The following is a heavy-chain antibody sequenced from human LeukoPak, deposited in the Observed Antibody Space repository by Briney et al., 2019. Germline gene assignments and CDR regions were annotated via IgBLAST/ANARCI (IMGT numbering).Heavy chain of an antibody. CDR2: IKQDGSEM. D-gene: IGHD1-26*01. V-gene: IGHV3-7*04. CDR1: GFTFSTYW. CDR3: ARGSGSYYVH. Sequence: PGGSLRLSCAASGFTFSTYWMTWVRQAPGKGLERVANIKQDGSEMYYVDSVKGRFTISRDNAKNSLYLQMNGLRADDTAVYYCARGSGSYYVHWGQGTRVTVST. J-gene: IGHJ4*02.